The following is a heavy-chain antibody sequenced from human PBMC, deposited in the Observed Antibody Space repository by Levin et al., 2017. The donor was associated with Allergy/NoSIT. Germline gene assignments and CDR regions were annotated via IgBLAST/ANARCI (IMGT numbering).Heavy chain of an antibody. D-gene: IGHD3/OR15-3a*01. CDR2: ISAGDGGT. CDR3: AKVGTQWFWTYKGAFDV. Sequence: GGSLRLSCAASRFTFSIYDMSWVRQAPGKGLEWVSSISAGDGGTHYADSVKGRFTISRDNAKNTLYLQMDSLRAEDTAVYYCAKVGTQWFWTYKGAFDVWGQGTMVTVSS. J-gene: IGHJ3*01. CDR1: RFTFSIYD. V-gene: IGHV3-23*01.